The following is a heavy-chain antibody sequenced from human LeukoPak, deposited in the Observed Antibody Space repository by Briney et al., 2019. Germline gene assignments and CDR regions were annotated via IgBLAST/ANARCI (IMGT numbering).Heavy chain of an antibody. CDR3: ARGNPKPATHPSDY. J-gene: IGHJ4*02. CDR2: IWYDGNNK. V-gene: IGHV3-33*01. Sequence: GRSLRLSCAASGFTFTSYGMHWVRQAPGKGLEWVAIIWYDGNNKHYADSVKGRFTISRDTSNNTVYLQMSSLRDEDTAVYYCARGNPKPATHPSDYWGQGTLVTVSS. D-gene: IGHD5-12*01. CDR1: GFTFTSYG.